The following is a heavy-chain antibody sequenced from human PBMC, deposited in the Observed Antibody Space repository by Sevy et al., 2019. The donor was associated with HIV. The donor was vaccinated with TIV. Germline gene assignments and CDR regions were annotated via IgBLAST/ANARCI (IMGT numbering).Heavy chain of an antibody. CDR1: GFSFSRSP. Sequence: GESLKISCEGSGFSFSRSPMHWVRQAPGKGLEWVAVMSYNGNRKYNEDSVKGRFTISRDDSKNTVFLQMNSLRVEDTGVYYCAREGVLMGGSIVSYGMDVWGQGTTVTVSS. J-gene: IGHJ6*02. CDR2: MSYNGNRK. V-gene: IGHV3-30-3*01. CDR3: AREGVLMGGSIVSYGMDV. D-gene: IGHD3-16*02.